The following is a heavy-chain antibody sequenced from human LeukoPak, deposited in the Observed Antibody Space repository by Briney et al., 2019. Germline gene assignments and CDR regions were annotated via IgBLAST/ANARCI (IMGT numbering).Heavy chain of an antibody. CDR3: ARRGDSYGDSFEY. D-gene: IGHD5-18*01. J-gene: IGHJ4*02. CDR1: GFTASSSY. Sequence: PGGSPRLSCAASGFTASSSYMSWVRQAPGKGLEWVSVIYSTGSTYYAEFVKGRFTVSRDNSKNTMYLQMNSLRDEDTAVYYCARRGDSYGDSFEYWGQGTLVTVSS. CDR2: IYSTGST. V-gene: IGHV3-66*04.